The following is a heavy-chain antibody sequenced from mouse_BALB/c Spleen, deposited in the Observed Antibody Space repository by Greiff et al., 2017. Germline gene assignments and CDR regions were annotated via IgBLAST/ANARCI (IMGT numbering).Heavy chain of an antibody. D-gene: IGHD2-14*01. CDR3: ARASGYDDYFDY. J-gene: IGHJ2*01. CDR1: GFTFSSYA. Sequence: EVQRVESGGGLVKPGGSLKLSCAASGFTFSSYAMSWVRQTPEKRLEWVASISSGGSTYYPDSVKGRFTISRDNARNILYLQMSSLRSEDTAMYYCARASGYDDYFDYWGQGTTLTVSS. V-gene: IGHV5-6-5*01. CDR2: ISSGGST.